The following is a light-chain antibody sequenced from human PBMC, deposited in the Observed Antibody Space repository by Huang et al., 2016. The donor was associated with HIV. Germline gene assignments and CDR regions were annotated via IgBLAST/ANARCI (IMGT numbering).Light chain of an antibody. CDR3: QQFDNSLT. J-gene: IGKJ4*01. Sequence: DIQMTQSPSSLSASVGDRVTITCQASQDIRNHLNWYQQKPGKAPNLLFYDAFSLQTGVPSRFSGSGSGTDYTLIISSLQPEDFATYYCQQFDNSLTFGAGTKVEIK. CDR2: DAF. V-gene: IGKV1-33*01. CDR1: QDIRNH.